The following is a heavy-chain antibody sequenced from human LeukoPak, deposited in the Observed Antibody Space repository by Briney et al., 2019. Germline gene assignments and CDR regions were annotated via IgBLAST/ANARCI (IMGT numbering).Heavy chain of an antibody. Sequence: PSETLSLTCSVSGGSISSSTYHWGWIRQPPGKGLEWIGNIYNSGSTYYNPSLKSRVTISVDTSKNQFSLKLSSVTAADTAVYYCARQAYSSNLGWFDPWGQGTLVTVSS. V-gene: IGHV4-39*01. CDR2: IYNSGST. CDR1: GGSISSSTYH. J-gene: IGHJ5*02. CDR3: ARQAYSSNLGWFDP. D-gene: IGHD6-13*01.